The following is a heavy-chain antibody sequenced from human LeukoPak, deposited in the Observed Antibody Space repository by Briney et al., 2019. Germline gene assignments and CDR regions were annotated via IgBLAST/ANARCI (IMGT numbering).Heavy chain of an antibody. V-gene: IGHV3-15*01. CDR3: TTSITMIVVVNADY. CDR2: IKSKTDGGTT. Sequence: GGSLRLSCAASGFTFSNAWMSWVRQAPGKGLEWVGRIKSKTDGGTTDYAAPVKGRFTVSRDDSKSTLYLQMNSLKTKDTAVYYCTTSITMIVVVNADYWGQGTLVTVSS. J-gene: IGHJ4*02. CDR1: GFTFSNAW. D-gene: IGHD3-22*01.